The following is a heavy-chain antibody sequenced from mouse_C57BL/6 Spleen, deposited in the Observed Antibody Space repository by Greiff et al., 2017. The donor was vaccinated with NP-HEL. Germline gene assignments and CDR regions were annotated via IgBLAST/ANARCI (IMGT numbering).Heavy chain of an antibody. CDR1: GYTFTSYW. J-gene: IGHJ2*01. CDR3: ASGGYFDY. V-gene: IGHV1-69*01. Sequence: QVQLQQPGAELVMPGASVKLSCKASGYTFTSYWMHWVKQRPGQGLEWIGEIDPSDSYTNYNQKFKGKSTLTVDKSSSTAYMHLSSLTSEDSSVYYCASGGYFDYWGQGTTLTVSS. CDR2: IDPSDSYT.